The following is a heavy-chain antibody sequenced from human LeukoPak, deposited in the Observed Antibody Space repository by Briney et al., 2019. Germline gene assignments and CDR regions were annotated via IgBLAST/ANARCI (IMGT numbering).Heavy chain of an antibody. CDR3: ARRGGSGRAFDY. D-gene: IGHD1-26*01. Sequence: PSETLSLTCSVSGASISGGTYYWGWIRQPPGKGLEWIGSIYYTGSTYDNPSLKSRVTISVDTSKDQFSLKLSSVTAADTAVYYCARRGGSGRAFDYWGQGTLVTVSS. CDR2: IYYTGST. V-gene: IGHV4-39*01. J-gene: IGHJ4*02. CDR1: GASISGGTYY.